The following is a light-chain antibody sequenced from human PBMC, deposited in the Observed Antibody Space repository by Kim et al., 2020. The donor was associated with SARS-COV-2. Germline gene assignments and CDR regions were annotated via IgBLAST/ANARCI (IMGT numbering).Light chain of an antibody. CDR1: SGHSSYA. V-gene: IGLV4-69*01. CDR2: LNSDGSH. CDR3: QTWGTGLRV. J-gene: IGLJ3*02. Sequence: ASVKLTCTLSSGHSSYAMAWHQQQPEKGPRYLMKLNSDGSHSKGDGIPDRFSGSSSGAERYLTISSLQSEDEADYYCQTWGTGLRVFGGGTQLTVL.